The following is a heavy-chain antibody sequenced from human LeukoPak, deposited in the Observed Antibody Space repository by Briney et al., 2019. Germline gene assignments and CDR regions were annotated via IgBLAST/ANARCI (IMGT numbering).Heavy chain of an antibody. CDR3: ARDFSSSFDY. CDR1: AFTFSNYA. D-gene: IGHD3-3*01. J-gene: IGHJ4*02. V-gene: IGHV3-21*01. Sequence: GGSLRLSCAASAFTFSNYAMNWVRQAPGKGLEWVSSISGSGKSLYYADSVKGRFTISRDNAKHSLYLQMSSLRAEDTAVYYCARDFSSSFDYWAQGTLVTVSS. CDR2: ISGSGKSL.